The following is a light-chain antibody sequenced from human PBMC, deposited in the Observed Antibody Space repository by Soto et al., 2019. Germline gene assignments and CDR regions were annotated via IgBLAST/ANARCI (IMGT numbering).Light chain of an antibody. CDR2: DAS. V-gene: IGKV3-11*01. CDR3: QHRNNWPPLT. CDR1: QNINTY. J-gene: IGKJ4*01. Sequence: ETVLTQSPATLSLSPGERATLSCRASQNINTYLGWYQQKPGKAPRLLIFDASKRATGIPARFSGSGSGTDVTLTISSLEPEDFAGYYCQHRNNWPPLTFCGGTKVEIK.